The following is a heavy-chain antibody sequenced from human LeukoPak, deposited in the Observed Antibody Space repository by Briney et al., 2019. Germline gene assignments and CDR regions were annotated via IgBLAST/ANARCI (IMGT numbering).Heavy chain of an antibody. V-gene: IGHV3-23*01. Sequence: PGGSLRLSCAASGFTLSSYAMSWVRQAPGKGLEWVSAISGSGGSTYYADSVKGRFTISRDNSKNTLYLQMNSLRAEDTAVYYCAKGLRLSRGYSGYDYHYFDYWGQGTLVTVSS. CDR3: AKGLRLSRGYSGYDYHYFDY. D-gene: IGHD5-12*01. CDR2: ISGSGGST. J-gene: IGHJ4*02. CDR1: GFTLSSYA.